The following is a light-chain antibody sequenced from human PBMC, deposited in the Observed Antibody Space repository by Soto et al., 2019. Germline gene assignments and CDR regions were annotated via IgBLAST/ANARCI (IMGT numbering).Light chain of an antibody. J-gene: IGKJ5*01. V-gene: IGKV1-12*01. Sequence: DIQLTQSPASVPASVGDRVPIPCRPGQHISTYLAWYQQKPGEAPKLLISAASSLGSGVPSRFSGSGYGTDFTLTITTLQPEDVGIYYCQQCHATPLTFGQGTRLEIK. CDR3: QQCHATPLT. CDR2: AAS. CDR1: QHISTY.